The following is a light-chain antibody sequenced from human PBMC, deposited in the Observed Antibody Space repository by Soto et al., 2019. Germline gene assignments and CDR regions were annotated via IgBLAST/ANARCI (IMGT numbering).Light chain of an antibody. V-gene: IGKV3-11*01. J-gene: IGKJ4*01. CDR2: DAT. CDR1: RSVSVY. Sequence: EIVLTQSPATLSLSPGDRATLTCRASRSVSVYLAWFQQKPGQAPRLLISDATKRAAGIPDRFSGTGSGTDFTLPISSLEPEDFAVYYCQQRSNWLSFGGGTRVEI. CDR3: QQRSNWLS.